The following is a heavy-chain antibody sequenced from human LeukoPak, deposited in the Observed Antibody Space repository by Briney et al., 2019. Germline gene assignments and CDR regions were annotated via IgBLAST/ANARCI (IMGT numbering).Heavy chain of an antibody. D-gene: IGHD6-13*01. Sequence: GGSLTLSCAASGFTFSSYAMHWVRQAPGKGLEWVAVISYDGSNKYYADSVKGRFTISRDNSKNTLYLQMNSLRAEDTAVYYCARYSSSWFVYWGQGTLVTVSS. CDR1: GFTFSSYA. CDR2: ISYDGSNK. V-gene: IGHV3-30*04. CDR3: ARYSSSWFVY. J-gene: IGHJ5*01.